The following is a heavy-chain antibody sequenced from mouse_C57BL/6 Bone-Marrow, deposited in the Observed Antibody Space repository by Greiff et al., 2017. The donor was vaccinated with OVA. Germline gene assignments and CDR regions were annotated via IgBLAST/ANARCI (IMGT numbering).Heavy chain of an antibody. CDR3: ARRTGKDY. J-gene: IGHJ2*01. CDR2: INPSSGYT. CDR1: GYTFTSYT. V-gene: IGHV1-4*01. D-gene: IGHD4-1*01. Sequence: VQGVESGAELARPGASVKMSCKASGYTFTSYTMHWVKQRPGQGLEWIGYINPSSGYTKYNQKFKDKATLTADKSSSTAYMQLSSLTSEDSAVYYCARRTGKDYWGQGTTLTVSS.